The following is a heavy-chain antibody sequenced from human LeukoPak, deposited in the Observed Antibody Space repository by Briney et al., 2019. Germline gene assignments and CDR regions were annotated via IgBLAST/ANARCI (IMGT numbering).Heavy chain of an antibody. V-gene: IGHV3-30*02. Sequence: PGGSLRLSCVASGFIFKNNGMHWVRQAPGKGLEWVAFIRFDESDKFYADSVKGRFTISRDISKNTLFLEMNGLRVDDTALYYCVKDNPVCESWGQGTLVIVSS. CDR2: IRFDESDK. D-gene: IGHD2-21*01. CDR1: GFIFKNNG. J-gene: IGHJ5*02. CDR3: VKDNPVCES.